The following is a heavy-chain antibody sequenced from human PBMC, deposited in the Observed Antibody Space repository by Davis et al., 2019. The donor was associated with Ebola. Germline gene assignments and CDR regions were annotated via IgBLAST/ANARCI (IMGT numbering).Heavy chain of an antibody. V-gene: IGHV1-18*04. CDR1: GYTFTSYG. J-gene: IGHJ6*04. CDR2: ISADNDNT. D-gene: IGHD2-15*01. Sequence: ASVKVSCKASGYTFTSYGISWVRQAPGQGLEWMGRISADNDNTKYAQKLQGRVTMTTDTSTSTAYMELSSLRSEDTAVYYCARARVVVAAIVYYYYGMDVWGKGTTVTVSS. CDR3: ARARVVVAAIVYYYYGMDV.